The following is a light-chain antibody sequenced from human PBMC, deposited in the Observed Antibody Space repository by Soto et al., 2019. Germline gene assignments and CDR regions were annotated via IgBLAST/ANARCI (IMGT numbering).Light chain of an antibody. J-gene: IGLJ2*01. CDR2: GNS. CDR1: SSNIGAGYV. Sequence: QPVLTQPPSVSGAPGQRVTISCTGSSSNIGAGYVVHWYQQLPGTAPKLLIYGNSNRPSGVPDRFSGSKSGTSASLAITGLQAEDEADYYCQSYDSNLSGSLFGGGTKLTVL. CDR3: QSYDSNLSGSL. V-gene: IGLV1-40*01.